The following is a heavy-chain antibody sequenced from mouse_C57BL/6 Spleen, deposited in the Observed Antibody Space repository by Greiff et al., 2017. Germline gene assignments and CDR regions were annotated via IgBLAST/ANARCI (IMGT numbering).Heavy chain of an antibody. V-gene: IGHV1-53*01. CDR1: GYTFTSYW. CDR2: INPSNGGT. CDR3: VLITTVVATPYYAMDY. D-gene: IGHD1-1*01. J-gene: IGHJ4*01. Sequence: QVQLQQPGTELVKPGASVKLSCKASGYTFTSYWMHWVKQRPGQGLEWIGNINPSNGGTNYNEKFKSKATLTVDNSSSTAYMELSSLTSEDSAVYYCVLITTVVATPYYAMDYWGQGTSVTVSS.